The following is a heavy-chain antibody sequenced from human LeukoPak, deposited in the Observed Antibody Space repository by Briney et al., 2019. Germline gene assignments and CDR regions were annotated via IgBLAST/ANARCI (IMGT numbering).Heavy chain of an antibody. J-gene: IGHJ4*02. V-gene: IGHV4-30-2*01. CDR1: GGSISSGGYS. Sequence: PSETLSLACAVTGGSISSGGYSWSWIRQPPGKGLEWIGYIYHSGSTYYNPSLKSRVTISVDRSKNQFSLKLSSVTAADTAVYYCARGGGSLCSGGSCYSVYFDYWGQGTLVTVSS. CDR2: IYHSGST. CDR3: ARGGGSLCSGGSCYSVYFDY. D-gene: IGHD2-15*01.